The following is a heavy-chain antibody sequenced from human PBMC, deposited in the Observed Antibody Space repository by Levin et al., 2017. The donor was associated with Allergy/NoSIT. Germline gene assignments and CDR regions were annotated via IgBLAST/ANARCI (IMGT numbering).Heavy chain of an antibody. J-gene: IGHJ5*02. Sequence: GGSLRLSCAASGFTFSSYWMSWVRQAPGKGLEWVANIKQDGSEKYYVDSVKGRFTISRDNAKNSLYLQMNSLRAEDTAVYYCARGRTWWRSGGVFGPWGQGTLVTVSS. V-gene: IGHV3-7*01. CDR1: GFTFSSYW. CDR3: ARGRTWWRSGGVFGP. CDR2: IKQDGSEK. D-gene: IGHD2-15*01.